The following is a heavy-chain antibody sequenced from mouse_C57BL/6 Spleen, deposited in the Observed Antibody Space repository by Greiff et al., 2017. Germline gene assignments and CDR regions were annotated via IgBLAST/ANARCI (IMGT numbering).Heavy chain of an antibody. V-gene: IGHV1-42*01. J-gene: IGHJ2*01. CDR3: ARSETAQATEGY. CDR2: INPSTGGT. D-gene: IGHD3-2*02. CDR1: GYSFTGYY. Sequence: VQLQQSGPELVKPGASVKISCKASGYSFTGYYMNWVKQSPEKSLEWIGEINPSTGGTTYNQKFKAKATLTVDKSSSTAYMQLKSLTSEDSAVYYCARSETAQATEGYWGQGTTLTVSS.